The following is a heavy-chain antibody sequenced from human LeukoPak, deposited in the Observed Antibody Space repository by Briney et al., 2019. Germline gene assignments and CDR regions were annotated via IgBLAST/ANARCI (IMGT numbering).Heavy chain of an antibody. Sequence: PSETLSLTCTVSGSITSYYWTWIWQPPGQGLEWIGYVYHSGDTNYNPSLKSRVTMFVDTSRNQFSLKLTSVTAADTAVYYCARALSNWFDPWGQGTLVTVSS. D-gene: IGHD2/OR15-2a*01. CDR2: VYHSGDT. V-gene: IGHV4-59*01. CDR3: ARALSNWFDP. J-gene: IGHJ5*02. CDR1: GSITSYY.